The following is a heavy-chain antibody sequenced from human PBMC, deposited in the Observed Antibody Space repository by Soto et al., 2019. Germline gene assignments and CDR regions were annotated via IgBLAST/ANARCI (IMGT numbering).Heavy chain of an antibody. D-gene: IGHD2-15*01. J-gene: IGHJ6*02. V-gene: IGHV1-69*12. CDR1: GGTFSRYA. CDR2: IIAIFGTA. CDR3: ASDIVCGGTYGIDD. Sequence: QVQLVQSGAAVKPPGSSVKVSCKASGGTFSRYAISWVRQAPGQGLEWMGGIIAIFGTANYAQKFQGRVTFTADDSTSTAFMEMSSLTSEETAVYYCASDIVCGGTYGIDDWGQGTTVTVSS.